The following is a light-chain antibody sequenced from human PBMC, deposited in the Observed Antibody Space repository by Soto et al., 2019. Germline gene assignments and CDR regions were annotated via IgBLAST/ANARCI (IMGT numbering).Light chain of an antibody. Sequence: QSALTQPASVSGSPGQSITISCTGTSSDVGYYNVVSWYQQHPGKAPKLMIYEVSKRPSGISNRFSGSKSGNTASLTISGLQTEDEADYYCSSFSSITREVFGGGTKLTVL. CDR1: SSDVGYYNV. CDR2: EVS. J-gene: IGLJ2*01. V-gene: IGLV2-14*02. CDR3: SSFSSITREV.